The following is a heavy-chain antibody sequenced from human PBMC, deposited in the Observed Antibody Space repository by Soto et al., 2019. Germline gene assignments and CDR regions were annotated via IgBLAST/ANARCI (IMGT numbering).Heavy chain of an antibody. J-gene: IGHJ6*02. D-gene: IGHD3-9*01. Sequence: PSETLSLTCAVYGGSFSAYYWSWIRQPPGKGLEWIGEINHSGSTTYNPSLKSRVTISVDRSKSQFSLKLSSVTAADTAVYYCARGYYDILTGYYPPLTCYYYYGMDVWGQGTTVTVSS. CDR1: GGSFSAYY. CDR2: INHSGST. V-gene: IGHV4-34*01. CDR3: ARGYYDILTGYYPPLTCYYYYGMDV.